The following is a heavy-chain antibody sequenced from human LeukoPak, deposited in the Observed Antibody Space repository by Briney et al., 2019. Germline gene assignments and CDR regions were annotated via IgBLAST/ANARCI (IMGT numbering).Heavy chain of an antibody. CDR3: ARGKGKSRIVDY. Sequence: GGSLRLSCAASEFTFSSYSMTWVRQAPGKGLEWVSLIYSGGTTYYADSVKGRFTISSENSKNTLYLQMNSLRVEDTAVYFCARGKGKSRIVDYWGQGTLVTVSS. CDR1: EFTFSSYS. CDR2: IYSGGTT. J-gene: IGHJ4*02. V-gene: IGHV3-66*01. D-gene: IGHD2-15*01.